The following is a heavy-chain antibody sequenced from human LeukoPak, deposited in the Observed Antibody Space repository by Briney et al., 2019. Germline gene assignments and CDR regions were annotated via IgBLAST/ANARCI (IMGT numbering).Heavy chain of an antibody. Sequence: SETLSLTCTVSGGSISDYYWSWIRQPPGRGLEWLGYIYYSGSTNYNPSLKSRVTISVDTSKNQFSLKLSSVTAADTAVYYCARDGLLTSDAFDIWGQGTMVTVSS. CDR3: ARDGLLTSDAFDI. D-gene: IGHD3-16*01. V-gene: IGHV4-59*01. CDR2: IYYSGST. CDR1: GGSISDYY. J-gene: IGHJ3*02.